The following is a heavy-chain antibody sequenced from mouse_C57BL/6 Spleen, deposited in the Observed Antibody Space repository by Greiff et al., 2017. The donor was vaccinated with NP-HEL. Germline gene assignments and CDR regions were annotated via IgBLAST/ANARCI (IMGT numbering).Heavy chain of an antibody. CDR1: GYSFTDYN. CDR2: INPNYGTT. V-gene: IGHV1-39*01. Sequence: VQLQQSGPELVKPGASVKISCKASGYSFTDYNMNWVEQSNGKSLEWIGVINPNYGTTSYNQKFKGKATLTVDQSSSTAYMQLNSLTSEDTAVYYCARGDCTEGYFDVWGTGTTVTVSS. J-gene: IGHJ1*03. D-gene: IGHD1-1*01. CDR3: ARGDCTEGYFDV.